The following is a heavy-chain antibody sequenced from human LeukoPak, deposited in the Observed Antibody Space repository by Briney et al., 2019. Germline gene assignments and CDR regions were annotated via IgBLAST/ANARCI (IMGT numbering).Heavy chain of an antibody. D-gene: IGHD6-19*01. CDR1: GFTFSSYE. J-gene: IGHJ4*02. V-gene: IGHV3-48*03. CDR3: ARVSYSSGWYFDY. CDR2: ISRSGTTV. Sequence: GGSLTLSCAASGFTFSSYEMNWVRQAPGKGLEWVSYISRSGTTVYHADSVKGRFTISRDNAKNSLYLQMNSLRAEDTAVYYCARVSYSSGWYFDYWGQGTLVTVSS.